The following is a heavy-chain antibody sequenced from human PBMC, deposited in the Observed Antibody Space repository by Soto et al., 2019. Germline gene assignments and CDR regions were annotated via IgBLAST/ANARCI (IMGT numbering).Heavy chain of an antibody. CDR3: ARLRIATNNYKWFDP. D-gene: IGHD2-21*01. Sequence: SETLSLTCSVSGAALNSGNYYWIWIRQFPGKGLEWIGHIYVTGAVGYNPSLRDRITISQDTSERQFSLNPRLVTAADTAVYYCARLRIATNNYKWFDPWGQGTLVTVSS. CDR1: GAALNSGNYY. V-gene: IGHV4-31*03. CDR2: IYVTGAV. J-gene: IGHJ5*02.